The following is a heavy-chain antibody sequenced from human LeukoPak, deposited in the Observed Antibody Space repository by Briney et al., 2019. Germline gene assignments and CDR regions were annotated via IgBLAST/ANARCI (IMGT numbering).Heavy chain of an antibody. V-gene: IGHV4-31*03. CDR1: GGSISSTGYS. J-gene: IGHJ4*02. CDR3: ARGRLREAFGY. Sequence: SQTLSLTCTVSGGSISSTGYSWSWIRQLPGKAPEWIGYIHYSGSTYYNPSLKSRLTISIDTSNNQFSLNLTSVTAADTAVYYCARGRLREAFGYWGQGTLVTVSS. CDR2: IHYSGST.